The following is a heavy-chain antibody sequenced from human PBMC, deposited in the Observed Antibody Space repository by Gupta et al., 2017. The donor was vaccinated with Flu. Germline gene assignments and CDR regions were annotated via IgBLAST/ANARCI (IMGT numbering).Heavy chain of an antibody. V-gene: IGHV4-59*01. J-gene: IGHJ5*02. Sequence: QVQLQESGPGLVKPSEPLSLTCTVSGGSISSYYWSWIRQPPGKGLEWIGYIYYSGSTNYNPSLKSRVTISVDTSKNQFSLKLSSVTAADTAVYYCARAGKVVPAAHARWFDPWGQGTLVTVSS. D-gene: IGHD2-2*01. CDR2: IYYSGST. CDR1: GGSISSYY. CDR3: ARAGKVVPAAHARWFDP.